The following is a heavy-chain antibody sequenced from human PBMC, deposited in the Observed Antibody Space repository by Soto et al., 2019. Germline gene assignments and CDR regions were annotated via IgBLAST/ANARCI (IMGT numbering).Heavy chain of an antibody. V-gene: IGHV3-49*03. D-gene: IGHD3-10*01. J-gene: IGHJ6*02. CDR3: TRTYGSGSYSNYYYYYGMDV. CDR2: IRSKAYGGTT. CDR1: GFTFGDYA. Sequence: GGSLRLSCTASGFTFGDYAMSWFRQAPGKGLEWVGFIRSKAYGGTTEYAASVKGRFTISRDDSKSIAYLQMNSLKTEDTAVYYCTRTYGSGSYSNYYYYYGMDVWGQGTTVTVSS.